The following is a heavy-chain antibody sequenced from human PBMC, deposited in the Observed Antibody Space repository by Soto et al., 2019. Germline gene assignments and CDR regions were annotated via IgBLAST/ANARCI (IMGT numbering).Heavy chain of an antibody. CDR2: IYYSGST. V-gene: IGHV4-30-4*01. J-gene: IGHJ6*02. D-gene: IGHD3-3*01. Sequence: SETLSLTCTVSGGSISSGDYYWSWIRQPPGKGLEWIGYIYYSGSTYYNPSLKSRVTISVDTSKNQFSLKLSSVTAADTAVYYCARDTKTTYYNFWSGYSRKPNDQRNYYYYGMDVWGQGTTVT. CDR3: ARDTKTTYYNFWSGYSRKPNDQRNYYYYGMDV. CDR1: GGSISSGDYY.